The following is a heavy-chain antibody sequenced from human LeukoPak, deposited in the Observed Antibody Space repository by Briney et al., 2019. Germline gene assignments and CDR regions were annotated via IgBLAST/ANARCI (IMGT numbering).Heavy chain of an antibody. D-gene: IGHD5-18*01. CDR3: AREPNTANVERHVY. Sequence: KTSETLSPTCTVSGGSISSYYWSWIRQPAGKGLEWIGEINHSGSTNYNPSLKSRVTISVDTSKNQFSLKLSSVTAADTAVYYCAREPNTANVERHVYWGQGTLVTVSS. J-gene: IGHJ4*02. V-gene: IGHV4-34*01. CDR1: GGSISSYY. CDR2: INHSGST.